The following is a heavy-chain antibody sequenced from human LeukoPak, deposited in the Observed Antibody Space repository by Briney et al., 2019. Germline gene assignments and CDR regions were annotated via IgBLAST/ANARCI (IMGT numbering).Heavy chain of an antibody. V-gene: IGHV5-51*01. D-gene: IGHD2-2*01. CDR3: ARVAGIQCQLDYYFDY. CDR1: GYSFTSYW. CDR2: IYPGDSDT. Sequence: GESLKISCKGSGYSFTSYWIGWVRQMPGKGLEWMGIIYPGDSDTRYSPSFQGQVTISADKSISTAYLQWSSLKASDTAMYYCARVAGIQCQLDYYFDYWGQGTLVTVSS. J-gene: IGHJ4*02.